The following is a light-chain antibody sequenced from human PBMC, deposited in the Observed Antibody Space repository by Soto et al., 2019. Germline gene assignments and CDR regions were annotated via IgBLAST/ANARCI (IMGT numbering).Light chain of an antibody. J-gene: IGKJ4*01. V-gene: IGKV3-15*01. CDR1: QSVSSN. Sequence: EIVMTQSPATLSVSPGERATLSCRGSQSVSSNLAWYQQKPGQALRLLIYGASTRATGIPARFSGSGSGTEFTLTISSLPSEDFAVYYCQQYNNWPLTFGGGTKVEIK. CDR3: QQYNNWPLT. CDR2: GAS.